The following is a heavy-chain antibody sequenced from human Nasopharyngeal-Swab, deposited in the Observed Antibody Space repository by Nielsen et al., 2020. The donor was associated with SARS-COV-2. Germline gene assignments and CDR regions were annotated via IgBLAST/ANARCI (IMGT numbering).Heavy chain of an antibody. V-gene: IGHV3-74*01. CDR2: INIDGSST. D-gene: IGHD4-11*01. CDR3: TKGRADYSNPSFDN. Sequence: GESLKISCAASGFTFSTYWMHWVRQAPGKGLVWVSRINIDGSSTRHADSVKGRFTISRDNGKNTLYLQMNSLRTEDTALYYCTKGRADYSNPSFDNWGQGTLVTVSS. J-gene: IGHJ4*02. CDR1: GFTFSTYW.